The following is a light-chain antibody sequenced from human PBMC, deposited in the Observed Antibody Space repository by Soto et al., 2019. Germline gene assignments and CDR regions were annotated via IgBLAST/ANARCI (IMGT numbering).Light chain of an antibody. CDR2: TAS. V-gene: IGKV1-12*01. Sequence: DIQMTQSPSSVSASVGDRVTITCRSSQGISRWLAWYQQKPGKAPRPLIYTASNLQSGVPSRFSGSGSGTDFTLTISGLQPEDCATYYCLRAQSFPITFGQGTPLEIK. J-gene: IGKJ5*01. CDR1: QGISRW. CDR3: LRAQSFPIT.